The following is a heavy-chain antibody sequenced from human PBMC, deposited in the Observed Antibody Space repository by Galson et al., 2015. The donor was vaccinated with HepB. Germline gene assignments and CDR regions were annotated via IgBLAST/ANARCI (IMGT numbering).Heavy chain of an antibody. CDR3: ARSRIAARRMGGMDV. V-gene: IGHV1-3*01. Sequence: SVKVSCKASEYTFTSYAMHWVRQAPGQRLEWMGWINAGNGNTKYSQKFQGRVTITRDTSASTAYMELSSLRSEDTAVYYCARSRIAARRMGGMDVWGQGTTVTVSS. CDR2: INAGNGNT. J-gene: IGHJ6*02. D-gene: IGHD6-6*01. CDR1: EYTFTSYA.